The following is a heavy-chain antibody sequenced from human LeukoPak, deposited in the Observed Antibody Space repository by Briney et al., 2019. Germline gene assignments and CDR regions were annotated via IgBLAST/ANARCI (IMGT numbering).Heavy chain of an antibody. Sequence: GESLKISCKGSGYSFTNYWIAWVRQVPGKGLEWMGIIYPGDSDTRYSPSFQGQVTISADKSISTAYLQWSSLKASDTAMYYCARQDGYASYYFDYWGQGTLVTVSS. J-gene: IGHJ4*02. CDR3: ARQDGYASYYFDY. V-gene: IGHV5-51*01. CDR2: IYPGDSDT. CDR1: GYSFTNYW. D-gene: IGHD5-24*01.